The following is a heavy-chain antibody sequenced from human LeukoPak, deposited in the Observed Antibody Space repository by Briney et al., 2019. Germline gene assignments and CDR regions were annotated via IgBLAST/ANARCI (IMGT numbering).Heavy chain of an antibody. CDR2: ISYDGSNK. J-gene: IGHJ3*02. D-gene: IGHD2-15*01. Sequence: QSGGSLRLSCAASGFTFSSYAMHWVRQAPGKGLEWVAVISYDGSNKYYADSVKGRFIISRDNSKNTLYLQMNSLRAEDTAVYYCAKYDRYCSGGSCYTDAFDIWGQGTMVTVSS. V-gene: IGHV3-30-3*02. CDR1: GFTFSSYA. CDR3: AKYDRYCSGGSCYTDAFDI.